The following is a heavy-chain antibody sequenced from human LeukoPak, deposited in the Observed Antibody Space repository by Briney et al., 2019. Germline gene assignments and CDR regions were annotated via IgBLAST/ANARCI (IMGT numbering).Heavy chain of an antibody. CDR1: GFTFNTYA. V-gene: IGHV3-30-3*01. J-gene: IGHJ4*02. D-gene: IGHD1-26*01. CDR2: ISYDGNYK. Sequence: PGGSLRLSCAASGFTFNTYAIHWVRQAPGKGLEWVAVISYDGNYKNYADYVKGRFTISRDDSKNTVYLQMNSLRTEDTAFYYCARARKRLFGATESDLWGQGTLVTVSS. CDR3: ARARKRLFGATESDL.